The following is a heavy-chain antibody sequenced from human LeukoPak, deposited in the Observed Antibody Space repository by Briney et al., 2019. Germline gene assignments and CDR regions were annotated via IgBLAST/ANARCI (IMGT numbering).Heavy chain of an antibody. CDR2: ISYDGSNK. CDR3: AKDIASGWYDY. CDR1: GFTFSSYG. J-gene: IGHJ4*02. D-gene: IGHD6-19*01. Sequence: PGRSLTLSCAASGFTFSSYGMHWVRQAPGKGLEWVAVISYDGSNKYYADSVKGRFTISRDNSKNTLYLQMNSLRAEDTAVYYCAKDIASGWYDYWGQGTLVTVSS. V-gene: IGHV3-30*18.